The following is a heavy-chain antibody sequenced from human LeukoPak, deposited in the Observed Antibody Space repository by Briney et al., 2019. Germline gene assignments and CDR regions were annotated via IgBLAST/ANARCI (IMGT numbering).Heavy chain of an antibody. Sequence: GASVKVSCKASGYTFSSYYMHWVRQAPGQGLEWMGVINPSGGSTNYAQKFQGRVTMTRDTSISTAYMELSRLRSDDTAVYYCARGYCSSTSCYRYYFDYWGQGTLVTVSS. J-gene: IGHJ4*02. CDR1: GYTFSSYY. D-gene: IGHD2-2*02. CDR3: ARGYCSSTSCYRYYFDY. V-gene: IGHV1-2*02. CDR2: INPSGGST.